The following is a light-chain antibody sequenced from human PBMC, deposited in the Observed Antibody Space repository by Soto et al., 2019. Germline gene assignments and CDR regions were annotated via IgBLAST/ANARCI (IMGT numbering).Light chain of an antibody. CDR2: KAS. Sequence: DIQMTQSPSTLSASVGDRVTITCRSSQSISGSLAWYQQKPGKAPKFLISKASSLQSGVPSRFSGSASGTSFTLTISRLQPDDFAIYYCQQHDSSTWTFGQGTKVEIK. CDR1: QSISGS. CDR3: QQHDSSTWT. J-gene: IGKJ1*01. V-gene: IGKV1-5*03.